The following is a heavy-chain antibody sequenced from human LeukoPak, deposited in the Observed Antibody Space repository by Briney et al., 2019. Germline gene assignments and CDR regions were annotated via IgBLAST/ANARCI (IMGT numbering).Heavy chain of an antibody. CDR1: EFTFSTHS. V-gene: IGHV3-30*04. Sequence: GGSLRLSCAASEFTFSTHSMHWVRQAPGKGLEWVTLISYDGSGKLYADSVKGRFTISRDNSKNTLFLQMSSLRDEDTAIYYCARDGSYCSGGSCYTGEYFQRWGQGTLVTVSS. CDR3: ARDGSYCSGGSCYTGEYFQR. CDR2: ISYDGSGK. J-gene: IGHJ1*01. D-gene: IGHD2-15*01.